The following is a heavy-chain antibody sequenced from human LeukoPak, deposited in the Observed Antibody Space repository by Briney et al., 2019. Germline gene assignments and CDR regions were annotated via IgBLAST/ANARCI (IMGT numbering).Heavy chain of an antibody. Sequence: SETLSLTCTVSGDSISSTIYYWGWIRQPPGKGLEWIGSIFYSGSTYYNPSLKSRVTISADTSKNQFSLKLSSVTAEDTAVYYCAKIRVLNYYFDYWGQGTLVTVSS. CDR3: AKIRVLNYYFDY. V-gene: IGHV4-39*07. D-gene: IGHD3/OR15-3a*01. CDR2: IFYSGST. CDR1: GDSISSTIYY. J-gene: IGHJ4*02.